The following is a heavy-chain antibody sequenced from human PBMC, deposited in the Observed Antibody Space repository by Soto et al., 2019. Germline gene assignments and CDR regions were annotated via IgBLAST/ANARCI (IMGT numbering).Heavy chain of an antibody. CDR3: GKAGYDFWSGYYIGCDH. D-gene: IGHD3-3*01. CDR1: GFPFSSYA. Sequence: EVQLLESGGGLVQPGGSLRLSCAASGFPFSSYAMSWVRQAPGKGLEWVSAISGSGGSTYYADSVKGRFTIPRSNPKKTQYLQMNRLRGEDTAVYYCGKAGYDFWSGYYIGCDHWGPGTLVTVSS. CDR2: ISGSGGST. J-gene: IGHJ4*02. V-gene: IGHV3-23*01.